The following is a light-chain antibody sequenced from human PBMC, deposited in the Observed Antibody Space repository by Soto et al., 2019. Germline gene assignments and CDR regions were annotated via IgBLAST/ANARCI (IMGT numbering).Light chain of an antibody. V-gene: IGKV1-39*01. CDR1: QSISSY. J-gene: IGKJ1*01. CDR2: AAS. Sequence: DIQMTQSPSSLSASVGDRVTITCRASQSISSYLNWYQQKPGKAPKLLIYAASSLQSGVPSRFSGSGSGTAFTLIVSRLQPEDFSTYYCQPSYSTPFTFGQGTKVEIK. CDR3: QPSYSTPFT.